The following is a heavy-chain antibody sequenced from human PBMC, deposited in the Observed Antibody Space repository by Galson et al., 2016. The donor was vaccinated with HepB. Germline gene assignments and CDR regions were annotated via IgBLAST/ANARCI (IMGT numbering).Heavy chain of an antibody. D-gene: IGHD2-15*01. CDR2: IYRSGGT. V-gene: IGHV4-4*02. CDR1: GAPIKNNNW. Sequence: SETLSLTCGVSGAPIKNNNWWSWVRQSPGQGLEWIGEIYRSGGTNYKPSLKSRVTMSIDKSKNQFSLRLTSVTAADTAVYYCARGQEDQDGYDFWGQGTLVTVSS. CDR3: ARGQEDQDGYDF. J-gene: IGHJ4*02.